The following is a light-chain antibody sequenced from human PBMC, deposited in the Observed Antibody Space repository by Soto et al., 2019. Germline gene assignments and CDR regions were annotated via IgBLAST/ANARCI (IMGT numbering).Light chain of an antibody. CDR3: QQYSSAPPLT. CDR2: GAS. V-gene: IGKV1-27*01. Sequence: DIQMTQSPSSLSAPVGDRVTATCRASQGISNYIAWYQQRPGKVPSLLIYGASTLQSGVPSRFSGSGSGTELTLTISSLQPEDVGTYYCQQYSSAPPLTFGGGTKVEIK. CDR1: QGISNY. J-gene: IGKJ4*01.